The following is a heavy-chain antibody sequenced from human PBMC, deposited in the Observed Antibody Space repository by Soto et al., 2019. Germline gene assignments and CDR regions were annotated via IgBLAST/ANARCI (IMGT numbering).Heavy chain of an antibody. CDR3: AHRPQLWAPFDY. Sequence: SGPTLVKPTQTLTLTCTFSGFSLSTSGVGVGWIRQPPGKALEWLALIYWNDDKRYSPSLKSRLTITKDTSKNQVVLTMTNMDPVDTATYYCAHRPQLWAPFDYWGQGTLVTVSS. CDR1: GFSLSTSGVG. D-gene: IGHD5-18*01. CDR2: IYWNDDK. V-gene: IGHV2-5*01. J-gene: IGHJ4*02.